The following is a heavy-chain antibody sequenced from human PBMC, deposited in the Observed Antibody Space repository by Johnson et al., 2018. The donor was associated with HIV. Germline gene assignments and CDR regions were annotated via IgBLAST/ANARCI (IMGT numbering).Heavy chain of an antibody. CDR1: GFTFSSYA. CDR2: ISYDGSNK. V-gene: IGHV3-30-3*01. CDR3: AKDEGYGKFDAFDI. D-gene: IGHD5-18*01. J-gene: IGHJ3*02. Sequence: VQLVESGGGVVQPGGSLRLSCAASGFTFSSYAMHWVRQAPGKGLEWVAVISYDGSNKYYADSVKGRFTISRDNSKNTLYLQMNSLRAEDTAVFYCAKDEGYGKFDAFDIWGQGTMVTVSS.